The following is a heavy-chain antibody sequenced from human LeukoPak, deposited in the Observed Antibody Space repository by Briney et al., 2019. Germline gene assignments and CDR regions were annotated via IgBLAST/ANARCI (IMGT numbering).Heavy chain of an antibody. CDR3: ARADSGTTIFAH. D-gene: IGHD1-1*01. Sequence: ASVKVSCKASGYIFTDYYLHWVRQAPGQGLEWMGWINPDSGDTNFAQKFQGRVSMTRDTSISTAYMDLSRLRSDDTAVYYCARADSGTTIFAHWGQGTLVTVSS. J-gene: IGHJ4*02. V-gene: IGHV1-2*02. CDR2: INPDSGDT. CDR1: GYIFTDYY.